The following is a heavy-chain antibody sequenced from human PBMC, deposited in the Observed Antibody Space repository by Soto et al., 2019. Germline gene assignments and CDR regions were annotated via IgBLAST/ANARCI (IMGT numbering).Heavy chain of an antibody. CDR1: GGSISSYY. D-gene: IGHD3-22*01. V-gene: IGHV4-59*08. J-gene: IGHJ4*02. CDR3: ARSGGIVVVKPFDY. CDR2: IYYSGST. Sequence: PSETLSLTCTVSGGSISSYYWSWIRQPPGKGLEWIGYIYYSGSTNYNPSLKSRVTISVDTSKNQFSLKLSSVTAADTAVYYCARSGGIVVVKPFDYWGQGTLVTVSS.